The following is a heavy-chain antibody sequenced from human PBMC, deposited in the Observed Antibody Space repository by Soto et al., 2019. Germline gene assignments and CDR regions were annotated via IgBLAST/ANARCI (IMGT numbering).Heavy chain of an antibody. CDR1: GDSVSSNNEA. J-gene: IGHJ5*02. D-gene: IGHD3-16*01. CDR3: ARGRHTSYFDP. CDR2: TYYRSKWHT. Sequence: SQTLSLTCAISGDSVSSNNEALNWIRQSPSRGLEWLGRTYYRSKWHTDFAVSGKGRLTITPDTSENQFSLQLTSVTPEDTAVYYCARGRHTSYFDPWGQGILVTVSS. V-gene: IGHV6-1*01.